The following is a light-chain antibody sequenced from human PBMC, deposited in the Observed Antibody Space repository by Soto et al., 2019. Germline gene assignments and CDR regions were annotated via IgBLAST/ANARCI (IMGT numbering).Light chain of an antibody. J-gene: IGLJ1*01. CDR3: TSYAGSLIYV. CDR1: SSDVGGYNY. CDR2: EVS. Sequence: QSVLTQPPSASGSPGQSVTISCTGTSSDVGGYNYVSWYQQHPGKAPKLMIYEVSKRPSGVPDRFSGSKSGNTASLTVSGLQAEDEADYYCTSYAGSLIYVFGTGTKVTVL. V-gene: IGLV2-8*01.